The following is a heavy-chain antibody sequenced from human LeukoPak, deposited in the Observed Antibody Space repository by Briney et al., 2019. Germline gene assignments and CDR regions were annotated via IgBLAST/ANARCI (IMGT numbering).Heavy chain of an antibody. CDR2: ISNRGST. V-gene: IGHV4-59*08. CDR1: NDSVSSYY. CDR3: ARAFDGYDSSGYYRDYYYYGMDV. D-gene: IGHD3-22*01. Sequence: SETLSLTCTISNDSVSSYYWNWIRQSPEKGLEWIGYISNRGSTTYNPSLKSRVTISVDTSKNQFSLKLSSVTAADTAVYCCARAFDGYDSSGYYRDYYYYGMDVWGQGTTVTVSS. J-gene: IGHJ6*02.